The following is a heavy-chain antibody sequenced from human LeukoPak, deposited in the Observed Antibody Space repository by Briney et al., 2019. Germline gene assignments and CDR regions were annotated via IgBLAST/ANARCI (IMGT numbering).Heavy chain of an antibody. J-gene: IGHJ4*02. D-gene: IGHD6-13*01. CDR3: AKGLQLVRSLFDY. CDR2: ISGSGDST. V-gene: IGHV3-23*01. Sequence: GGSLRLSCAASGFTFSSYAMSWVRQAPGKGPEWVSAISGSGDSTYYGDSVKGRFTISRDNSKNTLYLQMNSLRAEDTAVYYCAKGLQLVRSLFDYWGQGTLVTVSS. CDR1: GFTFSSYA.